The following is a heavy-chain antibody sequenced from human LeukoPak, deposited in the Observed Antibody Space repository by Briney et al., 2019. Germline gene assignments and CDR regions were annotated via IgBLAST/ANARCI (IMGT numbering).Heavy chain of an antibody. CDR1: VFTVSSNY. V-gene: IGHV3-53*01. CDR2: IYSGGST. D-gene: IGHD5-18*01. J-gene: IGHJ4*02. Sequence: GGSLRLSCAASVFTVSSNYMSWVRQAPGKGLEWVSVIYSGGSTYCADSVKGRFTISRDNSKNTLYLQMNSLRAEDTAVYYCARGGYSYGPQAYWGQGTLVTVSS. CDR3: ARGGYSYGPQAY.